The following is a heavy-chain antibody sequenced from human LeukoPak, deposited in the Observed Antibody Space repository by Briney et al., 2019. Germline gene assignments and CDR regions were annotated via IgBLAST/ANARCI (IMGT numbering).Heavy chain of an antibody. CDR2: FDPEDGET. Sequence: GASVKVSCKASGYTFINYAIHWVRQAPGKGLEWMGGFDPEDGETIYAQKFQGRVTMTEDTSTDTAYMELSSLRSEDTAVYYCATGSPTSRERYSSSTPDYWGQGTLVTVSS. CDR3: ATGSPTSRERYSSSTPDY. CDR1: GYTFINYA. D-gene: IGHD6-6*01. J-gene: IGHJ4*02. V-gene: IGHV1-24*01.